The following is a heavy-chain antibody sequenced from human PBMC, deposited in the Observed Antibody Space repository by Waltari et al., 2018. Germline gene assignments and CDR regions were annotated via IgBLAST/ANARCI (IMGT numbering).Heavy chain of an antibody. CDR2: ISSSSSYI. D-gene: IGHD7-27*01. V-gene: IGHV3-21*01. J-gene: IGHJ4*02. CDR1: GFTFSRYS. CDR3: AREFESLGISDY. Sequence: EVQLVESGGGLVKPGGSLRLSCAASGFTFSRYSMNWVRQAPGKGLEWVSSISSSSSYIYYADSVKGRFTISRDNAKNSLYLQMNSLRAEDTAVYYCAREFESLGISDYWGQGTLVTVSS.